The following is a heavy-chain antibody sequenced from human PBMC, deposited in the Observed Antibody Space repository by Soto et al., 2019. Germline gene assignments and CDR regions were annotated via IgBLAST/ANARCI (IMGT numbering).Heavy chain of an antibody. CDR1: GFTFSRYV. CDR3: AKDGDV. V-gene: IGHV3-23*01. J-gene: IGHJ6*02. Sequence: EVQLLESGGGLVQPGGSLRLSCAASGFTFSRYVMTWVRQAPGKGLEWVSGISGSGGSTYYADSVKGRFTISRDNSKNTLYLQMNSLRAEDTAVYYSAKDGDVWGQGTTVTVSS. CDR2: ISGSGGST.